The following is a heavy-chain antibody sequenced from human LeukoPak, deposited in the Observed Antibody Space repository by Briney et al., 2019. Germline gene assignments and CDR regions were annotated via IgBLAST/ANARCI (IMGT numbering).Heavy chain of an antibody. V-gene: IGHV3-7*01. D-gene: IGHD6-13*01. CDR3: ARDRIAAAGTYYYGMDV. CDR1: GFTFSDYY. J-gene: IGHJ6*02. CDR2: IKQDGSEK. Sequence: GGSLRLSCAASGFTFSDYYMSWVRQAPGKGLEWVANIKQDGSEKYYVDSVKGRFTISRDNAKNSLYLQMNSLRAEDTAVYCCARDRIAAAGTYYYGMDVWGQGTTVTVSS.